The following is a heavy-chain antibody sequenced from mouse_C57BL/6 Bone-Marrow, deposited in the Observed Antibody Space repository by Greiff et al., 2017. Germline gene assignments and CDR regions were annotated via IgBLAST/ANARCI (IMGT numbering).Heavy chain of an antibody. J-gene: IGHJ1*03. D-gene: IGHD1-1*01. CDR1: GYAFSSSW. CDR3: ARRKTTVVRGYFDV. Sequence: QVQLQQSGPELVKPGASVKISCKASGYAFSSSWMNWVKQRPGKGLEWIGRIYPGDGDTNYNGKFKGKATLTADKSSSTAYMQLSSLTSEDSAVYCCARRKTTVVRGYFDVWGTGTTVTVSS. CDR2: IYPGDGDT. V-gene: IGHV1-82*01.